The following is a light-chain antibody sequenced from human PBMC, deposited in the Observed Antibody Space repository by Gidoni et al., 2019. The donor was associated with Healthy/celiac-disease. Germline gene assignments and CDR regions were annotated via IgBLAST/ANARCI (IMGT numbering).Light chain of an antibody. J-gene: IGKJ5*01. CDR2: GAS. CDR3: QQYGSSPRVT. CDR1: QSCSSSY. V-gene: IGKV3-20*01. Sequence: IVLTQSPGTLSLSPWERATLYCRASQSCSSSYLAWYQQKPGQAPRLLIYGASSSATGSPDRCSGSGSGTDFTLTISRLEPEDCAVYYCQQYGSSPRVTCGQGTRLEIK.